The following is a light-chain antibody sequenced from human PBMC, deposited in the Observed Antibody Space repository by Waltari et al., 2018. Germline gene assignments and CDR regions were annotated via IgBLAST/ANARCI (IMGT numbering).Light chain of an antibody. Sequence: QLVVTQSPSASAPLRASVKPTCTLSSGHSRNVRASLQQRPGKGTRYLMKVNSDGSHSKGDEIPDRFSGSSSGAERYLTISSLQSDDEADYYCETGGHGTWVFGGGTKLTVL. J-gene: IGLJ3*02. CDR3: ETGGHGTWV. V-gene: IGLV4-69*01. CDR1: SGHSRNV. CDR2: VNSDGSH.